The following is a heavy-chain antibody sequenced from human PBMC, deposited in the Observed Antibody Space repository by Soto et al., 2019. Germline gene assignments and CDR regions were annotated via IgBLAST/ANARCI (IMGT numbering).Heavy chain of an antibody. D-gene: IGHD3-10*01. CDR1: GGSFSGYY. Sequence: SETLSLTCAVYGGSFSGYYWSWIRQPPGKGLERIGEINHSGSTNYNPSLKSRVTISVDTSKNQFSLKLSSVTAADTAVYYCARGHFGDQYYGMDVWGQGTTVTVSS. CDR3: ARGHFGDQYYGMDV. CDR2: INHSGST. V-gene: IGHV4-34*01. J-gene: IGHJ6*02.